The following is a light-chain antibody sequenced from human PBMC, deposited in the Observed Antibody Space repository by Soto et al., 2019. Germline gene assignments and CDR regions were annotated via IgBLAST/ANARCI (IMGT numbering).Light chain of an antibody. Sequence: EIVLSPSPRTLSLSTRERATLSCRASQSVSSSYLAWYQQKPGQAPRLLIYGASRRATGIPDRFSGSGSGTDFTLTISRLEPEDFAVYFCQQYGRSPPTFGQGTKVDIK. CDR1: QSVSSSY. J-gene: IGKJ1*01. V-gene: IGKV3-20*01. CDR3: QQYGRSPPT. CDR2: GAS.